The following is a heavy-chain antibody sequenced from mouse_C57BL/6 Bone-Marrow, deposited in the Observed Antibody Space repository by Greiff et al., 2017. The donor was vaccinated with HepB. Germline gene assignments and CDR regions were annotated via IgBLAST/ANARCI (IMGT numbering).Heavy chain of an antibody. CDR1: GYTFTSSW. D-gene: IGHD2-3*01. CDR2: IHPNSGST. J-gene: IGHJ2*01. CDR3: ARSGYYVWDY. Sequence: VQLQQPGAELVKPGASVKLSCKASGYTFTSSWMHWVKQRPGQGLEWIGMIHPNSGSTNYNEKFKSKATLTVDKSASTAYMQLSSLTSEDSAVYYCARSGYYVWDYWGQGTTLTVSS. V-gene: IGHV1-64*01.